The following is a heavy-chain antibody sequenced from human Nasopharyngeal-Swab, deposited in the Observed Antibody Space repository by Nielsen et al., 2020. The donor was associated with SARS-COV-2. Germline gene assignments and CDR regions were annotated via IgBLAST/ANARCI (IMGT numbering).Heavy chain of an antibody. J-gene: IGHJ4*02. V-gene: IGHV3-49*04. CDR1: GFTFSSYA. Sequence: GESLKISCAASGFTFSSYAMSWVRQAPGKGLEWVGFIRSKAYGGTTEYAASVKGRFTISRDDSKSIAYLQMNSLKTEDTAVYYCTRDVRWQGFDYWGQGTLVTVSS. D-gene: IGHD4-23*01. CDR2: IRSKAYGGTT. CDR3: TRDVRWQGFDY.